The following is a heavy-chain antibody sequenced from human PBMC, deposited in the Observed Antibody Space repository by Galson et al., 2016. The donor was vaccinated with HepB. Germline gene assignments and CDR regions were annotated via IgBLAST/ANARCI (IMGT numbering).Heavy chain of an antibody. V-gene: IGHV5-51*01. CDR2: IYPGDSNA. Sequence: QSGAEVKKAGESLKISCEASGYTFTSSWVGWVRQMPGKGLEWMGLIYPGDSNARYSPSFQGQVTISADKSVNTAYLQWSSLKAADPAIYYCARPIGGHNYGYEAMDVWGQGTTVTVSS. D-gene: IGHD5-18*01. CDR3: ARPIGGHNYGYEAMDV. J-gene: IGHJ6*02. CDR1: GYTFTSSW.